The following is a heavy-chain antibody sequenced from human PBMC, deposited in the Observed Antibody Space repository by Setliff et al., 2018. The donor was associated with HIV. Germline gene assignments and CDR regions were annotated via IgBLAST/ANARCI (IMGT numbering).Heavy chain of an antibody. CDR2: INHSGKT. CDR3: ATSSSWSSRLNF. D-gene: IGHD6-13*01. J-gene: IGHJ4*02. V-gene: IGHV4-34*01. Sequence: SETLALTCAVYGGSLSGQSWSWIRQPPGEGLEWIREINHSGKTNYNPSLKSRVTISVDTSKNQFSLKVTSVTAADTAVYDCATSSSWSSRLNFWGQGMLVTVSS. CDR1: GGSLSGQS.